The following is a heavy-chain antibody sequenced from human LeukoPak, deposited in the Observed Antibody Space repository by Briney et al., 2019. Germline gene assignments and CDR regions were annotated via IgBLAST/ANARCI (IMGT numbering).Heavy chain of an antibody. D-gene: IGHD3-22*01. CDR2: ISSSSSYI. CDR1: RFTLSSYS. CDR3: ARVYYDSSVMPDY. J-gene: IGHJ4*02. Sequence: GGSLRLSCAASRFTLSSYSMNWDRQAPGKGLEWVSSISSSSSYIYYADSVKCRFTISRDNAKNSPYLQMNSLRAEDTAVYYCARVYYDSSVMPDYWRQGSLVTVSS. V-gene: IGHV3-21*01.